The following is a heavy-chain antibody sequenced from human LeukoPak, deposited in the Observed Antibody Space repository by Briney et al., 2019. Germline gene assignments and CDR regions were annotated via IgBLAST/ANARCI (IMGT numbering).Heavy chain of an antibody. D-gene: IGHD4-17*01. V-gene: IGHV3-48*04. CDR2: ISSSSSTI. CDR1: GFTFSSYS. J-gene: IGHJ5*02. Sequence: GGSLRLSCAASGFTFSSYSMNWVRQAPGKGLEWVAYISSSSSTIYYADSVKGRFTISRDNAKNSLYLQMNSLRAEDTAVYYCARDHARRVTTHLGNWFDPWGQGTLVTVSS. CDR3: ARDHARRVTTHLGNWFDP.